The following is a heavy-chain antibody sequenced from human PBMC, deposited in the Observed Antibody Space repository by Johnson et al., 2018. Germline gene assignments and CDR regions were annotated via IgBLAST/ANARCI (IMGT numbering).Heavy chain of an antibody. Sequence: VQLVESGGGLVKPGGSLRLSCAASGFTFNYFSYAWMNWVRQAPGKGLEWVGRIKSQTYGGTTDYAAPVKGRFSISRDDSKNTLYLQMHSLKTEDTAVYYGTTGRGGGDYDYFYYMDVWGKGTTVTVSS. D-gene: IGHD2-21*02. V-gene: IGHV3-15*07. CDR3: TTGRGGGDYDYFYYMDV. CDR2: IKSQTYGGTT. CDR1: GFTFNYFSYAW. J-gene: IGHJ6*03.